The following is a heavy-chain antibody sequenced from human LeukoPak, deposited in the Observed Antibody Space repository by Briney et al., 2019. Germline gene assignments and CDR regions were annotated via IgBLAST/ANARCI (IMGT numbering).Heavy chain of an antibody. D-gene: IGHD2-15*01. CDR1: GGSISSSSYY. J-gene: IGHJ4*02. CDR3: ARRPFGGYCSGGSCYSASLYYFDY. Sequence: SETLSLTCTVSGGSISSSSYYWGWIRQPPGKGLEWIGSIYYSGSTYYNPSLKSRVTISVDTSKNQFSLKLSSVTAADTAVYYCARRPFGGYCSGGSCYSASLYYFDYWGQGTLVTVSS. V-gene: IGHV4-39*01. CDR2: IYYSGST.